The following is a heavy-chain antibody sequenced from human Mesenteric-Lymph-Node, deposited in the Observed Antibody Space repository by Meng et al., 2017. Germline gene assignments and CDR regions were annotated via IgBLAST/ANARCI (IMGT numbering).Heavy chain of an antibody. CDR3: ARGRTTLDYGDYVHLAY. CDR1: GGSFSVYS. J-gene: IGHJ4*02. Sequence: SETLSLTCPVYGGSFSVYSWSWVRQPPGKGLEWIGEINHSGSTNYNPYLKSRVTISVDTSKNQFSLKLSSVTAADTAVYYCARGRTTLDYGDYVHLAYWGQGTLVTVSS. D-gene: IGHD4-17*01. CDR2: INHSGST. V-gene: IGHV4-34*01.